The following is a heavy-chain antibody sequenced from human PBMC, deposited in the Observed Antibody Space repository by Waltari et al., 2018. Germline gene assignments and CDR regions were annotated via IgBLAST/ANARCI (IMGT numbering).Heavy chain of an antibody. D-gene: IGHD6-13*01. CDR1: GFTFSSNA. V-gene: IGHV3-23*04. Sequence: EVQLVESGGGLVQPGGSLRLSCAASGFTFSSNALSWVRRAPGKGREGVSAVRGSGGSTDYTDSVKGRFTISRDNSKNTLYLQMNSLRAEDTAVYYCAKENGYWDDAFDIWGQGTMVTVSS. CDR3: AKENGYWDDAFDI. CDR2: VRGSGGST. J-gene: IGHJ3*02.